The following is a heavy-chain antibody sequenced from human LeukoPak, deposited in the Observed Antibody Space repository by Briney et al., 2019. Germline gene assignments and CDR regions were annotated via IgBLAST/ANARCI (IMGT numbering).Heavy chain of an antibody. CDR3: AREVGFYFFIDV. D-gene: IGHD2/OR15-2a*01. Sequence: PGGSLRLSCAAPGFTLSSHDMYWVRQATGEGREWESSVCTAGDTHYADFVQGRFTISRDTAKNSLYLQMNSLRAGETAVYYFAREVGFYFFIDVWGRGTTVIVSS. CDR2: VCTAGDT. J-gene: IGHJ6*03. CDR1: GFTLSSHD. V-gene: IGHV3-13*01.